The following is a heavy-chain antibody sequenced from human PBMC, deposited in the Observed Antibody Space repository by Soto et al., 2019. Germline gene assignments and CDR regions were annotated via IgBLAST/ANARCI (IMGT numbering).Heavy chain of an antibody. CDR3: AKGSSWYGLFNY. D-gene: IGHD6-13*01. CDR1: GFTFSSYG. Sequence: QVQLVESGGGVVQPGRSLRLSCAASGFTFSSYGMHWVRQAPGKGLEWVAVISYDGSNKYYADSVKGRFTISRDNSKNTLYLQMNSLRAEDRAVYYCAKGSSWYGLFNYWGQGTLVTVSP. V-gene: IGHV3-30*18. CDR2: ISYDGSNK. J-gene: IGHJ4*02.